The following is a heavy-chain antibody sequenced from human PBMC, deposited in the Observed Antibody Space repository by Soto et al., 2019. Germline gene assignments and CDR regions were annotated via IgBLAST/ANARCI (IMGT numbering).Heavy chain of an antibody. CDR1: GYTFTNFD. D-gene: IGHD2-2*01. CDR2: TNPKRGDA. CDR3: ARINSDCFRTSCHLDY. V-gene: IGHV1-8*01. Sequence: QVQLVQSGAEVKKPGASVKVSCKASGYTFTNFDINWVRQAPGQGLEWMGWTNPKRGDAGYAQKFQGRVTMTRDTSKSIAYMEVSSLRSEDTAMYYCARINSDCFRTSCHLDYWGQGTLVTVSS. J-gene: IGHJ4*02.